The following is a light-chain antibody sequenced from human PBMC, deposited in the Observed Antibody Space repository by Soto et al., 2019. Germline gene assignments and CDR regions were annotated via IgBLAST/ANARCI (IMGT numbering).Light chain of an antibody. J-gene: IGKJ5*01. Sequence: EIVLTQSPATLSLSPGERATLSCGASQSVTNNYLAWYQQKPGLAPRLLIYDASNRATGIPDRFSGSGSGTDFALTISILDPEDSALYYYHQSRSSRPITFGQGTRLEIK. CDR3: HQSRSSRPIT. CDR1: QSVTNNY. CDR2: DAS. V-gene: IGKV3D-20*01.